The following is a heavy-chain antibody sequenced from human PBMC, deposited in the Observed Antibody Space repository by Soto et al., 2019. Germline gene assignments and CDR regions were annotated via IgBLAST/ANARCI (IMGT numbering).Heavy chain of an antibody. CDR1: GYTFTSYG. Sequence: ASVKVSCKASGYTFTSYGISWVRQAPGQGLEWMGWISAYNGNTNYAQKLQGRVTMTTDTSTSTAYMELSSLRSEDTAVYYCARTVGPYCSSTSCYGMDVWGQGTTVTVSS. V-gene: IGHV1-18*01. J-gene: IGHJ6*02. CDR2: ISAYNGNT. D-gene: IGHD2-2*01. CDR3: ARTVGPYCSSTSCYGMDV.